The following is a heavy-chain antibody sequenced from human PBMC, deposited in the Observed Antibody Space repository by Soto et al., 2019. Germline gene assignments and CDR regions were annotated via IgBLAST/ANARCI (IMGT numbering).Heavy chain of an antibody. CDR3: ARDKVGAIDY. J-gene: IGHJ4*02. Sequence: GASVKVSCKASGYTFTGYYMHWVRQAPGQGLEWMGWINPNSGNTGYAQKFQGRVTMTRNTSISTAYMELSSLRSEDTDVYYCARDKVGAIDYWGQGTLVTVSS. V-gene: IGHV1-8*02. CDR2: INPNSGNT. CDR1: GYTFTGYY. D-gene: IGHD1-26*01.